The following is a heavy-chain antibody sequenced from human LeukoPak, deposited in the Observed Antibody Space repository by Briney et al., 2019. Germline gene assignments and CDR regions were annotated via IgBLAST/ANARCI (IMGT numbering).Heavy chain of an antibody. CDR3: SKGLAAATTLNWFDP. V-gene: IGHV3-23*01. CDR2: ITGSGGNT. CDR1: GFTFITFA. Sequence: RTGGSLRLSCAASGFTFITFAMSWVRQAPGKGLEWVSTITGSGGNTYYADSVKGRFTVSRDNSKNTLNLQMNSLRVEDTAVYHCSKGLAAATTLNWFDPWGQGTLVTVSS. D-gene: IGHD6-13*01. J-gene: IGHJ5*02.